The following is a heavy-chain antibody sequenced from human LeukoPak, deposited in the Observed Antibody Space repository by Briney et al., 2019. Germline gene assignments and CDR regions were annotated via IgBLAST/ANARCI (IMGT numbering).Heavy chain of an antibody. V-gene: IGHV3-23*01. Sequence: GGSLRLSCAASGFTFSTYAMSWVRQAPGKGLEWVSAIRGSGDSTYYANSVKGRFTISRDNSKNTLYLQMNSLRAEDTAIYYCAKATPIAAAGYFDFWGQGTLITVSS. CDR1: GFTFSTYA. CDR3: AKATPIAAAGYFDF. J-gene: IGHJ4*02. D-gene: IGHD6-13*01. CDR2: IRGSGDST.